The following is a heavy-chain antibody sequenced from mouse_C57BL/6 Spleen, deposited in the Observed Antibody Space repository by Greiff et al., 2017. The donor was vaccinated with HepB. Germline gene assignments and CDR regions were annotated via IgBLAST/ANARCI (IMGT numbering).Heavy chain of an antibody. CDR1: GFTFSSYG. CDR3: ARQMGYYYGSRDWYFDV. J-gene: IGHJ1*03. D-gene: IGHD1-1*01. CDR2: ISSGGSYT. V-gene: IGHV5-6*01. Sequence: EVKLMESGGDLVKPGGSLKLSCAASGFTFSSYGMSWVRQTPDKRLEWVATISSGGSYTYYPDSVKGRFTISRDNAKNTLYLQMSSLKSEDTAMYYCARQMGYYYGSRDWYFDVWGTGTTVTVSS.